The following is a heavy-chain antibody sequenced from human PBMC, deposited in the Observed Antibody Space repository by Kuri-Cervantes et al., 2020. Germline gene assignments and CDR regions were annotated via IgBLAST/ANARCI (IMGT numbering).Heavy chain of an antibody. J-gene: IGHJ6*03. Sequence: GESLKISCAASGFTFSDYYMSWIRQAPGKGLEWVSYISSSGSTIYYADSVKGRFTISRDNAKNSLYLQMNSLRAEDTAVYYCARGVTTGYSSSWYQAHYYYYMDVWGKGTTVTVSS. CDR2: ISSSGSTI. V-gene: IGHV3-11*01. D-gene: IGHD6-13*01. CDR1: GFTFSDYY. CDR3: ARGVTTGYSSSWYQAHYYYYMDV.